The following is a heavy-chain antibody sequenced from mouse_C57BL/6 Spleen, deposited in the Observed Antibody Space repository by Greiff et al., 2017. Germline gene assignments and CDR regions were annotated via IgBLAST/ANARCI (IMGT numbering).Heavy chain of an antibody. J-gene: IGHJ4*01. V-gene: IGHV2-2*01. D-gene: IGHD1-1*01. CDR2: IWSGGST. Sequence: QVQLQLSGPGLVQPSPSLSITCTVSGFSLTSAGVHWVRQSPGQGLEWLGVIWSGGSTDYNAAFISSLSISKDNSKSQVFFKMNSLQADDAAIYYCARNYYGSSYDQYYAMEDWGQGTSVTV. CDR1: GFSLTSAG. CDR3: ARNYYGSSYDQYYAMED.